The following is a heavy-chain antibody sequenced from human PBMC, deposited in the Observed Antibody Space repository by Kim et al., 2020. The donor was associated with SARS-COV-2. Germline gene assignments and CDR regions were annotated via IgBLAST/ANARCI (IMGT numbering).Heavy chain of an antibody. V-gene: IGHV4-34*01. CDR2: INHSGST. CDR3: ASIYDFWSGPDYMDV. CDR1: GGSFSGYY. Sequence: SETLSLTCAVYGGSFSGYYWSWIRQPPGKGLEWIGEINHSGSTNYNPSLKSRVTISVDTSKNQFSLKLSSVTAADTAVYYCASIYDFWSGPDYMDVWGKGTTVTVSS. D-gene: IGHD3-3*01. J-gene: IGHJ6*03.